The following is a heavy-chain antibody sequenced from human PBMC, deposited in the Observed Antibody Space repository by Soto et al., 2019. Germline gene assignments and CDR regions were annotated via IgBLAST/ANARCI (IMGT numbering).Heavy chain of an antibody. J-gene: IGHJ6*02. D-gene: IGHD6-13*01. Sequence: PSETLSLTCTVSGGSVSSGSYYWSWIRQPPGKGLEWIGYIYYSGSTNYNPFLKGRVTISVDTSKNQFSLKLSSVTAADTAVYYCARVEQLGDYYYYYGMDVWGQGTTVTVSS. CDR1: GGSVSSGSYY. CDR3: ARVEQLGDYYYYYGMDV. V-gene: IGHV4-61*01. CDR2: IYYSGST.